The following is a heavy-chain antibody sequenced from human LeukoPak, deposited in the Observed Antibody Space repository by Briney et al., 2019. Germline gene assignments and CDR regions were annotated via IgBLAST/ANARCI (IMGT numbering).Heavy chain of an antibody. CDR3: AKDRTSVTYAGNWFDP. J-gene: IGHJ5*02. D-gene: IGHD4-17*01. CDR2: IRYDGSNK. Sequence: GGSLRLSCAASGFTFSSYGMHWVRQAPGKGLEWVAFIRYDGSNKYYADSVKGRFTISRDNSKNTLYLQMNSLRAEDTAVYYCAKDRTSVTYAGNWFDPWGQGTLVTVSS. V-gene: IGHV3-30*02. CDR1: GFTFSSYG.